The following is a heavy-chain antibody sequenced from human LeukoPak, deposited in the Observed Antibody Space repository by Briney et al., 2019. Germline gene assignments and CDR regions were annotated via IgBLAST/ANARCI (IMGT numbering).Heavy chain of an antibody. V-gene: IGHV3-7*04. CDR2: IKPDGSEK. CDR1: GLSLSRSW. D-gene: IGHD4-17*01. CDR3: IREGYGDDKAFDI. Sequence: GGSLRLSCAVSGLSLSRSWMNWVRQAPGKGLEWVANIKPDGSEKFYVDSVKGRFTISRDNAGNSVFLQMNSLRVEDTAVYYCIREGYGDDKAFDIWGPGTMVTVSP. J-gene: IGHJ3*02.